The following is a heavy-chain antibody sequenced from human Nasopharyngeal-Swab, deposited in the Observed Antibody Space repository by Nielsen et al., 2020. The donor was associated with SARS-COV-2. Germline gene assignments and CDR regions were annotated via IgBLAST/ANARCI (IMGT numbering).Heavy chain of an antibody. D-gene: IGHD3-10*01. CDR1: GGSFSGYY. CDR2: INHSGST. J-gene: IGHJ6*02. Sequence: SETLSLTSAVYGGSFSGYYWSWIRQPPGKGLEWIGEINHSGSTNYNPSLKSRVTISVDTSKNQFSLKLSSVTAADTAVYYCARGPVDVLLWFGELFHSHGMDVWGQGTTVTVSS. V-gene: IGHV4-34*01. CDR3: ARGPVDVLLWFGELFHSHGMDV.